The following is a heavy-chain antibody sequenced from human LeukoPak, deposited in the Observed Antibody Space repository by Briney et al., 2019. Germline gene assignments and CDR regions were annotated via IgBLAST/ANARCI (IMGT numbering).Heavy chain of an antibody. V-gene: IGHV3-21*01. Sequence: GGSLRLSCAASGFTFSSNSMNWVRQAPGKGLEWVSSISSSSSYIYYADSVKGRFTISRDNAKNSLYLQMNSLRAEDTAVYYCARFSGSYLLFDYWGQGTLVTVSS. CDR1: GFTFSSNS. CDR2: ISSSSSYI. CDR3: ARFSGSYLLFDY. D-gene: IGHD1-26*01. J-gene: IGHJ4*02.